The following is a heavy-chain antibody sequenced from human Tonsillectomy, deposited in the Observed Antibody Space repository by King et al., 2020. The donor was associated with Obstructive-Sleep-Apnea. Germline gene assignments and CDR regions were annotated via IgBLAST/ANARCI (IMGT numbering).Heavy chain of an antibody. V-gene: IGHV4-28*01. Sequence: QVQLQESGPGLVKPSDTLSLICAVSGYFISSSDWWGWIRQPPGTGLEWIGYIHYRGNTYYNPSLESRVTMSLDTSKNQFSLKLNSVTAVDTAVYYCARTPGYYDSSGYYPSGPDYWGQGTLVTVSS. D-gene: IGHD3-22*01. CDR2: IHYRGNT. J-gene: IGHJ4*02. CDR1: GYFISSSDW. CDR3: ARTPGYYDSSGYYPSGPDY.